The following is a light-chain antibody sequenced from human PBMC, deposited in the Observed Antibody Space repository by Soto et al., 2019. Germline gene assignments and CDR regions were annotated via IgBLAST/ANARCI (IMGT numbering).Light chain of an antibody. CDR3: QQYGSSPRT. V-gene: IGKV3-20*01. Sequence: EIVLTQSPGILSLSPGKRATLACRASQTVSDNYFAWYQQKPGEAPRLLIFGVSLGAPGIPDRFSGSGSGTDLTLTISRLVPEDFAVYYCQQYGSSPRTFGQGTKV. J-gene: IGKJ1*01. CDR2: GVS. CDR1: QTVSDNY.